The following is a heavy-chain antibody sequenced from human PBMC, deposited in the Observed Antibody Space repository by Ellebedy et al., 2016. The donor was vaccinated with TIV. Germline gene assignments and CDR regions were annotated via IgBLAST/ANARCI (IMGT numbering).Heavy chain of an antibody. Sequence: GGSLRLXCAASGFTFSSYGMHWVRQAPGKGLEWVAVIWYDGSNKYYADSVKGRFTISRDNSKNTLYLQMNSLRAEDTAVYYCARSRVVVALDAFDIWGQGTMVTVSS. CDR1: GFTFSSYG. D-gene: IGHD3-22*01. CDR2: IWYDGSNK. V-gene: IGHV3-30*19. CDR3: ARSRVVVALDAFDI. J-gene: IGHJ3*02.